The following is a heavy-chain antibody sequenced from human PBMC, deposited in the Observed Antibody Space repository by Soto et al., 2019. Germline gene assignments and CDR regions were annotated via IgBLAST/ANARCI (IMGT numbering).Heavy chain of an antibody. J-gene: IGHJ4*02. D-gene: IGHD6-13*01. Sequence: GESLKISCAASGFTFSDHYMDWVRQAPGKGLEWVGRTRNKANSYTTEYAASVKGRFTISRDDSKNSLYLQMNSLKTEDTAVYYCARGSGGYSSSWYDGWGQGTLVTVSS. CDR2: TRNKANSYTT. CDR3: ARGSGGYSSSWYDG. V-gene: IGHV3-72*01. CDR1: GFTFSDHY.